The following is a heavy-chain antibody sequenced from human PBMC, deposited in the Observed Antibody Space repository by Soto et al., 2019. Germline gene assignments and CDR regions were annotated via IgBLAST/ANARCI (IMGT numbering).Heavy chain of an antibody. J-gene: IGHJ5*02. CDR2: IYHSGST. D-gene: IGHD5-12*01. CDR1: GGSISSSNW. CDR3: ARAGTGGYSGYAVARTYWFAP. Sequence: QVQLQESGPGLVKPSGTLSLTCAVSGGSISSSNWWSWVRQPPGKGLEWIGEIYHSGSTNYNPSPQRRVTISVDPSRNQLSLKLSSVTAADTAVYSCARAGTGGYSGYAVARTYWFAPWGQGTLVTVSS. V-gene: IGHV4-4*02.